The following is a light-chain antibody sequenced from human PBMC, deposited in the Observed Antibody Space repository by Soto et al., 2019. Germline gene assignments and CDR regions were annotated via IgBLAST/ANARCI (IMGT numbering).Light chain of an antibody. Sequence: EIVLTQSPGTLSLSPGERATLSCRASQSVTSNSLAWYQQKPGQAPRLLIYGASSRATGIPDRFSGSGSGTDFTLTISRLEPEDFAVYYCQQYNNWPPGTFGQGTKVDIK. J-gene: IGKJ1*01. CDR2: GAS. CDR3: QQYNNWPPGT. CDR1: QSVTSNS. V-gene: IGKV3-20*01.